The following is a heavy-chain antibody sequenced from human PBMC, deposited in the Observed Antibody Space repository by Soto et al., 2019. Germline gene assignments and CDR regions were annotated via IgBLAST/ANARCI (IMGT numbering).Heavy chain of an antibody. J-gene: IGHJ4*02. V-gene: IGHV5-51*01. CDR1: GYSFTSYW. D-gene: IGHD2-15*01. CDR3: ARHESSGGMLRAIDY. CDR2: IYPGDSDT. Sequence: GESLKISCKGSGYSFTSYWIGWVRQMPGKGLEWMGIIYPGDSDTRYSPSFQGQVTISADKSISTAYLQWSSLKASDTAMYYCARHESSGGMLRAIDYWGQGTLVTVSS.